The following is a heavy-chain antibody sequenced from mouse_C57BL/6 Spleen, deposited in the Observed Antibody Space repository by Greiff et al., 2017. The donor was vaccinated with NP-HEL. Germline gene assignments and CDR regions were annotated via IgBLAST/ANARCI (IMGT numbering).Heavy chain of an antibody. V-gene: IGHV1-81*01. CDR1: GYTFTSYG. D-gene: IGHD2-4*01. J-gene: IGHJ3*01. CDR3: GGEGDYGFAY. Sequence: VQLQQSGAELVRPGASVKLSCKASGYTFTSYGISWVKQRPGQGLEWIGEIYPRGGNTYYNEKFKGKATLTADKSSSTAYMELRSLTSEDSAVYFCGGEGDYGFAYWGQGTLVTVSA. CDR2: IYPRGGNT.